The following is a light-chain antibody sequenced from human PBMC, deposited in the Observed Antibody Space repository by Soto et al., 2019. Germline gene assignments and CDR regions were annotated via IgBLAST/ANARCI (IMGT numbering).Light chain of an antibody. V-gene: IGKV4-1*01. CDR2: WAS. Sequence: DIVMIQSPDSLAVSVGERATINCKSSQSVLYSSNNKNYLAWYQQKPGQPPKMLIYWASTRESGVPARLSGSGSGTDLNLTISRLQAEDVAVYYCQQYYSTPRTFGQGTKVDIK. CDR3: QQYYSTPRT. CDR1: QSVLYSSNNKNY. J-gene: IGKJ1*01.